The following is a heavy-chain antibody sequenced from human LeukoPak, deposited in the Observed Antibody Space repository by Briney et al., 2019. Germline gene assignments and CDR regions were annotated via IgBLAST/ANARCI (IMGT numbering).Heavy chain of an antibody. D-gene: IGHD3-16*02. V-gene: IGHV3-30*04. CDR1: GFTSSSYA. CDR2: ISYDGGNK. Sequence: GGSLRLACAASGFTSSSYAMYWVRQAPGKGLEWVAVISYDGGNKNYADSVKGRFTISRDNSKNTLYLQMNSLRAEDTAVYYCGRDFDRHLWGTSRYDYFDYWGQGTLVTVSS. CDR3: GRDFDRHLWGTSRYDYFDY. J-gene: IGHJ4*02.